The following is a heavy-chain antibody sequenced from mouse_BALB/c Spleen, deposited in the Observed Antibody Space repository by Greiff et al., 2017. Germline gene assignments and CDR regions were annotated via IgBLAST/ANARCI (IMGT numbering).Heavy chain of an antibody. CDR3: ARSGDWDGFAY. V-gene: IGHV3-2*02. CDR2: ISYSGST. D-gene: IGHD4-1*01. Sequence: EVQLQQSGPGLVKPSQSLSLTCTVTGYSITSDYAWNWIRQFPGNKLEWMGYISYSGSTSYNPSLKSRISITRDTSKNQFFLQLNSVTTEDTATYYCARSGDWDGFAYWGQGTLVTVSA. CDR1: GYSITSDYA. J-gene: IGHJ3*01.